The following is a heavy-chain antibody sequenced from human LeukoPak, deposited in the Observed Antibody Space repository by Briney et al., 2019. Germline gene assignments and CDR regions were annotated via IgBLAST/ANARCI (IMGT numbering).Heavy chain of an antibody. Sequence: PGGSLRLSYAASGFTFSSYSMNWVRQAPGKGLEWVSSISSSSNYIYYADSVKGRFTISRDNAKNSLYLQINSLRAEDTAIYYCAKDPNDDYIGTFEMWGQGTMVTVSS. CDR2: ISSSSNYI. D-gene: IGHD4-23*01. CDR1: GFTFSSYS. V-gene: IGHV3-21*04. CDR3: AKDPNDDYIGTFEM. J-gene: IGHJ3*02.